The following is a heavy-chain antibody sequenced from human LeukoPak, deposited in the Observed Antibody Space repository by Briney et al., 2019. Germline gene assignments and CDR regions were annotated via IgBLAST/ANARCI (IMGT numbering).Heavy chain of an antibody. Sequence: GGALRLSCAASGFTFSSYGMHWVRHSPVKGLEWVAVMSYNGQITYYADSVKGRFTISRDNSQNMLYLQMNSLRVDDTSVYYCAKVQLERRELLPNFDSWGQGTLVTVSS. CDR2: MSYNGQIT. D-gene: IGHD1-1*01. CDR3: AKVQLERRELLPNFDS. CDR1: GFTFSSYG. V-gene: IGHV3-30*18. J-gene: IGHJ4*02.